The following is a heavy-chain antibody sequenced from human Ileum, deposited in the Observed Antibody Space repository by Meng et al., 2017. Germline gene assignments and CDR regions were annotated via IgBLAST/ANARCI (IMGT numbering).Heavy chain of an antibody. J-gene: IGHJ4*02. CDR2: ISAYNGNT. D-gene: IGHD3-16*02. Sequence: VQLVESGAAVKKPGASVKVSCKASGYTFTSYGISWVRKATGQGLEWMGWISAYNGNTNYAQKLQGRVTMTTDTSTSTAYMELRSLRSDDTAVYYCARERGVWGSYRHYYFDYWGQGTLVTVSS. CDR1: GYTFTSYG. CDR3: ARERGVWGSYRHYYFDY. V-gene: IGHV1-18*01.